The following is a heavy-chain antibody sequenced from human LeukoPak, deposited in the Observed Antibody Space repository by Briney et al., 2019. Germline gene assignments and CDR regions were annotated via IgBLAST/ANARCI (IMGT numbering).Heavy chain of an antibody. Sequence: PGGSLRLSCAASGITFSNAWMTWVRQAPGEGLEWVSYISTSGSTKYYADSVKGRFTISRDNAKNSLYLQMNGLRAEDTAVYYCARVAITGTCIDYWGQGTLVTVSS. D-gene: IGHD1-7*01. J-gene: IGHJ4*02. CDR3: ARVAITGTCIDY. CDR1: GITFSNAW. CDR2: ISTSGSTK. V-gene: IGHV3-48*04.